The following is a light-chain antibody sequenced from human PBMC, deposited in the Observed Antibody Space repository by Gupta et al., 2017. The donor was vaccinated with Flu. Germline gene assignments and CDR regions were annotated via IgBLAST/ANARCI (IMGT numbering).Light chain of an antibody. Sequence: DVVLPQSPLSLPVTLGQPASLSCRSSEGLVYSDGHIYLHWFQERPGQSPRRLIYEVSHRESGVPDRFSGSGSGTDFTLKISRVEAEDVGVYYCKQGSRWPWAFGQGTKVEIK. CDR3: KQGSRWPWA. V-gene: IGKV2-30*01. J-gene: IGKJ1*01. CDR2: EVS. CDR1: EGLVYSDGHIY.